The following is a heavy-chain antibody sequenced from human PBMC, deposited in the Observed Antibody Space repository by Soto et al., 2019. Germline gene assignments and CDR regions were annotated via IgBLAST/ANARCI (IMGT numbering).Heavy chain of an antibody. V-gene: IGHV3-53*01. CDR2: IYSGGST. CDR1: GVTVSSNY. Sequence: PGGSLRLSCAASGVTVSSNYMSWVRQAPGKGLEWVSVIYSGGSTYYADSVKGRFTISRDNSKNTLYLQMNSLRAEDTAVYYCAREGYYYDSSGYHRFDYWGQGTLVTVSS. J-gene: IGHJ4*02. D-gene: IGHD3-22*01. CDR3: AREGYYYDSSGYHRFDY.